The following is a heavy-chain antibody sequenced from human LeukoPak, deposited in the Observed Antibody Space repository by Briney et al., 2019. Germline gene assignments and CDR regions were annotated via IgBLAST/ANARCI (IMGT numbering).Heavy chain of an antibody. V-gene: IGHV4-34*01. CDR1: GGSFSGYY. J-gene: IGHJ4*02. CDR2: IYHSGST. D-gene: IGHD6-6*01. CDR3: ARGSPSIAARPRVGFDY. Sequence: SEALSLTCAVYGGSFSGYYWSWIRQPPGKGLEWIGQIYHSGSTNYNPSLKSRVTISVDTSKNQFSLKLSSVTAADTAVYYCARGSPSIAARPRVGFDYWGQGTLVTVSS.